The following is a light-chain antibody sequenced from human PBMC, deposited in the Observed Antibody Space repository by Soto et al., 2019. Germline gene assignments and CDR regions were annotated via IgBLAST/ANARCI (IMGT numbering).Light chain of an antibody. CDR1: QSVNSN. CDR3: QQYNNWPPLT. V-gene: IGKV3-15*01. J-gene: IGKJ4*01. CDR2: GAF. Sequence: ETVMTQSPATLSVSPGERATLSCRASQSVNSNLAWYQQKPGQAPRLLIYGAFTRATGIPARFSGSGSGTEFTLTISSLQSEDFALYYCQQYNNWPPLTFGGGTKVEIK.